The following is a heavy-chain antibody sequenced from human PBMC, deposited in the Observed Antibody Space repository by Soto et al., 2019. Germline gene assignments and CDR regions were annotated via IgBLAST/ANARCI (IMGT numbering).Heavy chain of an antibody. CDR2: IIPIFGTA. V-gene: IGHV1-69*06. D-gene: IGHD2-2*01. Sequence: ASMKVSCKTAGGTFSTYAITWVRQAPGQGLEWMGGIIPIFGTANYAQKFQGRVTITAEKSTSTAHMELSSLRSADTAVYYCAIAKRLGPKIVTAAMGSDYCGLGTLVTVSS. CDR1: GGTFSTYA. J-gene: IGHJ4*02. CDR3: AIAKRLGPKIVTAAMGSDY.